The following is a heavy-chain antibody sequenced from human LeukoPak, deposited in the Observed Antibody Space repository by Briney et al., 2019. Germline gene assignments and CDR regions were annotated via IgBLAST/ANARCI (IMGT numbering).Heavy chain of an antibody. CDR2: ISGSGGST. J-gene: IGHJ6*03. CDR3: ARHRKSIAVVPATMGRSYYYYMDV. D-gene: IGHD2-2*01. CDR1: GFTFSSYA. V-gene: IGHV3-23*01. Sequence: PGGSLRLSCAASGFTFSSYAMSWVRQAPGKGLEWVSAISGSGGSTYYADSVKGRFTISRDNSKNTLYLQMNSLRAEDTAVYYCARHRKSIAVVPATMGRSYYYYMDVWGKGTTVTVSS.